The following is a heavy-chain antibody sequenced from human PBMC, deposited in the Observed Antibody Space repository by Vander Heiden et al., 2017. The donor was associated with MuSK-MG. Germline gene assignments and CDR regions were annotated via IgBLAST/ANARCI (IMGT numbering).Heavy chain of an antibody. CDR2: IYSGGST. V-gene: IGHV3-66*01. CDR3: ARGDGIDSSGWYY. Sequence: EVPLVESGGGLVQPGGSLRLSCAASGFTVSSNYMSWVRQAPGKGLEWVSVIYSGGSTYYADSVKGRFTISRDNSKNTLYLQMNSLRAEDTAVYYCARGDGIDSSGWYYWGQGTLVTVSS. J-gene: IGHJ4*02. D-gene: IGHD6-19*01. CDR1: GFTVSSNY.